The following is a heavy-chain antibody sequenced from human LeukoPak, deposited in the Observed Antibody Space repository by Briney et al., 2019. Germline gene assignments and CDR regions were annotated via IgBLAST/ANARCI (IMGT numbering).Heavy chain of an antibody. CDR2: INHSGST. V-gene: IGHV4-34*01. CDR3: ARRTLLGGDYGGNWFDP. J-gene: IGHJ5*02. D-gene: IGHD4-17*01. CDR1: GGSFSGYY. Sequence: SETLSLTCAVYGGSFSGYYWSWIRQPPGKGLEWIGEINHSGSTNYNPSLKSRVTISVDTSKNQFSLKLSSVTAADTAVCYCARRTLLGGDYGGNWFDPWGQGTLVTVSS.